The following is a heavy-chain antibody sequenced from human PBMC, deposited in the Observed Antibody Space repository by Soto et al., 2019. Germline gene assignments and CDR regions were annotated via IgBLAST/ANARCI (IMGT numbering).Heavy chain of an antibody. D-gene: IGHD3-22*01. CDR3: AKDLLAYYYDSSGSYGMDV. Sequence: LRLSCAASGFTFDDYAMHWVRQAPGKGLEWVSGISWNSGSIGYADSVKGRFTISRDNAKNSLYLQMNSLRAEDAALYYCAKDLLAYYYDSSGSYGMDVWGQGTTVTVSS. J-gene: IGHJ6*02. CDR2: ISWNSGSI. CDR1: GFTFDDYA. V-gene: IGHV3-9*01.